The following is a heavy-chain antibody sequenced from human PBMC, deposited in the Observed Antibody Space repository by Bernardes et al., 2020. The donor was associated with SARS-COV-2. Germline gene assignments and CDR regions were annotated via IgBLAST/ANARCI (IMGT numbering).Heavy chain of an antibody. V-gene: IGHV3-66*01. J-gene: IGHJ6*02. D-gene: IGHD1-1*01. CDR2: IFSGGST. CDR3: ARENYQLSRMDV. CDR1: GFDVISGY. Sequence: GGSLRLSCAVSGFDVISGYMNWVRQAPGRGLELVSVIFSGGSTYYADSVKGRFTISRDTSKNTLYLQMNSVTPADTAVYFCARENYQLSRMDVWGQGTTVTVSS.